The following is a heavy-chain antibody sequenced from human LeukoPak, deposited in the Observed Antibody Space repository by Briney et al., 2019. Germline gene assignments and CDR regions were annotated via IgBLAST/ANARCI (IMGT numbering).Heavy chain of an antibody. CDR1: GGSFSGYY. Sequence: SETLSLTCAVYGGSFSGYYWSWIRQPPGKGLEWIGEINHSGSTNYSPSLKSRVTISVDTSKNQFSLKLSSVTAADTAVYYCARGPPRYDFWSGYFLIWGQGTLVTVSS. CDR2: INHSGST. V-gene: IGHV4-34*01. D-gene: IGHD3-3*01. CDR3: ARGPPRYDFWSGYFLI. J-gene: IGHJ4*02.